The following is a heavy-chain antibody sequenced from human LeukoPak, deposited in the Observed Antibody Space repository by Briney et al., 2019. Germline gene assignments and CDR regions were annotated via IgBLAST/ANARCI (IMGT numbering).Heavy chain of an antibody. V-gene: IGHV4-59*08. D-gene: IGHD3-22*01. CDR1: SGSFSGYY. CDR3: ARRYSSLHAFDI. J-gene: IGHJ3*02. CDR2: IYYSGST. Sequence: PSETLSLTCAVYSGSFSGYYWSWIRQPPGKGLEWIGYIYYSGSTYCNPSLKTRVTISVDTSKNQFSLKLTSVTAADTALYYCARRYSSLHAFDIWGQGTMVTVSS.